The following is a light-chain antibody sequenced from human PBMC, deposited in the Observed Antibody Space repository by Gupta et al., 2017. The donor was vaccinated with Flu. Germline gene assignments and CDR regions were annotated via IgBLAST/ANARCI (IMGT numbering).Light chain of an antibody. Sequence: QSVMTQPPSVSGAPGPRVTISCSGSSSNIGAGYNVHWYQQLPGAVPKLLIYANFNRPSGVPDRFSGSKSATSAALAITGLQAEDEATYYCQSYDTSLSGWLFGGGTKLTVL. J-gene: IGLJ3*02. CDR2: ANF. V-gene: IGLV1-40*01. CDR3: QSYDTSLSGWL. CDR1: SSNIGAGYN.